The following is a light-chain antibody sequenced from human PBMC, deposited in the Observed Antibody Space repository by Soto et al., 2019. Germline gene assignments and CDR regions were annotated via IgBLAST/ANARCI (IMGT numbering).Light chain of an antibody. CDR2: SDD. CDR1: TSNIGSNT. CDR3: ATWDDSLNGPV. J-gene: IGLJ2*01. V-gene: IGLV1-44*01. Sequence: QSVLTQPPSASETPGQRVTISCSGSTSNIGSNTVNWYQQLPGAAPKLLIYSDDQRPSGVPDRFSGSTSGTSASLAISGLQSEDEADYYCATWDDSLNGPVFGGGTKLTVL.